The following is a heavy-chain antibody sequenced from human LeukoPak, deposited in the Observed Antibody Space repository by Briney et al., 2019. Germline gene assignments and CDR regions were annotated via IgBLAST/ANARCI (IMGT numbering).Heavy chain of an antibody. D-gene: IGHD6-13*01. CDR1: GYTFTSYY. J-gene: IGHJ3*02. CDR2: INPSGGST. Sequence: ASVKVSFKASGYTFTSYYMHWVRQAPGQGLEWMGIINPSGGSTSYAQKFQGRVTMTRDMSISTAYMELSRLRSDDTAVYYCARWYSSSLDAFDIWGQGTMVTVSS. CDR3: ARWYSSSLDAFDI. V-gene: IGHV1-46*01.